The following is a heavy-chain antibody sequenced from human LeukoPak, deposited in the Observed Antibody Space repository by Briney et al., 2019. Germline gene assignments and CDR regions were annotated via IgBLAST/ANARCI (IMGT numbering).Heavy chain of an antibody. Sequence: LSLTCTVSGGSISSGGYYWSWVRQAPGKGLEWVAVISYDGSNKYYADSVKGRFTISRDNSKNTLYLQMNSLRAEDTAVYYCAKGRGSYYVLDYWGQGTLVTVSS. CDR2: ISYDGSNK. CDR3: AKGRGSYYVLDY. CDR1: GGSISSGG. J-gene: IGHJ4*02. V-gene: IGHV3-30*18. D-gene: IGHD1-26*01.